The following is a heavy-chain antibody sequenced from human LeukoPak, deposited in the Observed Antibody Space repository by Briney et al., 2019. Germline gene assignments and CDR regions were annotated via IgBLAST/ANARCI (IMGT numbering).Heavy chain of an antibody. CDR3: ARGGGSTIAVAGDFDY. D-gene: IGHD6-19*01. J-gene: IGHJ4*02. CDR2: TYYRSKWYN. Sequence: SQTLSLTCAISGDSVSSNSAAWNWIRQSPSRGLEWLGRTYYRSKWYNDYAVSVKSRITINPDTSKNQFSLQLNSVTPEDTAVYYCARGGGSTIAVAGDFDYWGQGTLVTVSS. V-gene: IGHV6-1*01. CDR1: GDSVSSNSAA.